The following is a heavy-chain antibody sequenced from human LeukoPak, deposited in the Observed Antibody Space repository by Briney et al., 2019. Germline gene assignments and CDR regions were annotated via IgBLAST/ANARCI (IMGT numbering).Heavy chain of an antibody. J-gene: IGHJ4*02. D-gene: IGHD5-18*01. V-gene: IGHV1-18*01. Sequence: ASVKVSCKASGGTFSSYAISWVRQAPGQEREWMGWISAYNGNTNCAQKLQGRVTMTTDTSTSTAYIELRSLRSDDAAVYYCARADVDTADFDYWGQGTLVTVSS. CDR1: GGTFSSYA. CDR3: ARADVDTADFDY. CDR2: ISAYNGNT.